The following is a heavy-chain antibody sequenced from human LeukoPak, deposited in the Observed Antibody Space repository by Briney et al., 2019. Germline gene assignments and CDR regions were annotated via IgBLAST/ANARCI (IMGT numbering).Heavy chain of an antibody. J-gene: IGHJ4*02. CDR1: GFTFSSYS. Sequence: AGGSLRLSCAASGFTFSSYSMNWVRQAPGKGLEWVSSISSSSSYIYYADSVKGRFTISRDNAKNSLYLQMNSLRAEDTAVYYCARRQGYCSGGSCFSLDYWGQGTLVTVSS. CDR2: ISSSSSYI. CDR3: ARRQGYCSGGSCFSLDY. V-gene: IGHV3-21*01. D-gene: IGHD2-15*01.